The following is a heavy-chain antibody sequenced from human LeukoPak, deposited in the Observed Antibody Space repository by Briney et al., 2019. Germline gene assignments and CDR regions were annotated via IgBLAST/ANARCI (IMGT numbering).Heavy chain of an antibody. V-gene: IGHV3-21*01. CDR2: ISSSTSYI. D-gene: IGHD2-8*01. J-gene: IGHJ3*02. Sequence: GGSLRLSCAASGFTFRSYSMSWVRQAPGKGLEWVSFISSSTSYISYADTVKGRFTISRDNAKSSLWLQMNSLRAEDTAVYYCARATNGRFDIWGQGTMVTVSS. CDR3: ARATNGRFDI. CDR1: GFTFRSYS.